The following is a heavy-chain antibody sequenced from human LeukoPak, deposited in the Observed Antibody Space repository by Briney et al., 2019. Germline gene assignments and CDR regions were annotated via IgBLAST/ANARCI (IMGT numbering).Heavy chain of an antibody. CDR1: EGMFSSYA. CDR3: GRGSESQLLLFVY. D-gene: IGHD2-15*01. CDR2: IIPIFGTA. V-gene: IGHV1-69*01. Sequence: SVNVSCKASEGMFSSYAISWVRQAPGQGLEGMGGIIPIFGTANDAQKLQGRVTITADESTSTHYMELSSLSSEDTAVYYCGRGSESQLLLFVYWGGGTLVTVPS. J-gene: IGHJ4*02.